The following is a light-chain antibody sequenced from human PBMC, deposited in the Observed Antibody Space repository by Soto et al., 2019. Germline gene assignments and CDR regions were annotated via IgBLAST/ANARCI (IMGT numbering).Light chain of an antibody. CDR1: QTMSSW. J-gene: IGKJ4*01. V-gene: IGKV1-5*03. CDR2: KAS. Sequence: DIQMTQSPSTLSGSVGDRVTIACRASQTMSSWLAWYQQKPGKAPKLLIYKASTLKSGVPSRFSGSGSGTDFTLTISSLQPDDFATYYCQQYNSYSPLTFGGGTKVDI. CDR3: QQYNSYSPLT.